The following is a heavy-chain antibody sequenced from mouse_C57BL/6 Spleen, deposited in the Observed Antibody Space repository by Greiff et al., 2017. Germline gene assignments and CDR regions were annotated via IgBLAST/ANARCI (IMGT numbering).Heavy chain of an antibody. D-gene: IGHD2-5*01. V-gene: IGHV5-9*01. CDR3: ARHRAYYSNFYWYFDV. CDR2: ISGGGGNT. Sequence: DVMLVESGGGLVKPGGSLKLSCAASGFTFSSYTMSWVRQTPEKRLEWVATISGGGGNTYYPDSVKGRFTISRDNAKNTLYLQMSSLRSEDTALYYCARHRAYYSNFYWYFDVWGTGTTVTVSS. J-gene: IGHJ1*03. CDR1: GFTFSSYT.